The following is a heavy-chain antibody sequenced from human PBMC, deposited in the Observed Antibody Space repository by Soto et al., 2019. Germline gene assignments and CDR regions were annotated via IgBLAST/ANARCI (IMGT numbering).Heavy chain of an antibody. J-gene: IGHJ4*02. D-gene: IGHD3-10*01. V-gene: IGHV4-39*07. CDR1: GDSITNSNYY. CDR2: IYYIGST. CDR3: AKRAITMVRGVIPTMYFDY. Sequence: PSETLSLTCTVSGDSITNSNYYWGWFRQPPGKGLEWIASIYYIGSTYYNPSLKSRVTISVDTSKNQFSLKLSSVTAADTAVYYCAKRAITMVRGVIPTMYFDYWGQGTLVTVSS.